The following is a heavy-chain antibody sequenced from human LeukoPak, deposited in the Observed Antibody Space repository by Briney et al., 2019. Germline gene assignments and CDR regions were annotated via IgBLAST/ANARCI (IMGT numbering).Heavy chain of an antibody. D-gene: IGHD6-13*01. Sequence: PGGSLRLSCSASGFTFSTYGMHWVRQAPGKGLEYVSAISSTGGSTYYAGSVKGRFTISRDNAKNTLYLQMSSLRADDPAVYYCAIAAALSTWGQGTLVTVSS. J-gene: IGHJ5*02. CDR1: GFTFSTYG. V-gene: IGHV3-64D*08. CDR2: ISSTGGST. CDR3: AIAAALST.